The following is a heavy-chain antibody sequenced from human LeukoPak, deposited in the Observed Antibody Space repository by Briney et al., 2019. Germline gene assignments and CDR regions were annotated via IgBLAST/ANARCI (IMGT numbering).Heavy chain of an antibody. D-gene: IGHD5-12*01. V-gene: IGHV2-70*04. Sequence: SGPALVKHTQTLTLTCTFSGFSLSTSGMRVSWIRQPPGKALEWLARIDWDDDKFYSTPLKTRLTISKDTSKNQVVLTMTNMDPVDTATYYCARLGIYGGKRDYFDYWGQGTLVTVSS. J-gene: IGHJ4*02. CDR1: GFSLSTSGMR. CDR3: ARLGIYGGKRDYFDY. CDR2: IDWDDDK.